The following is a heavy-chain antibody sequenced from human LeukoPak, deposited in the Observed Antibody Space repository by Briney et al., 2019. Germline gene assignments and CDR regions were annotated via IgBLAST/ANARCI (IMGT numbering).Heavy chain of an antibody. D-gene: IGHD2/OR15-2a*01. Sequence: GRSLRLSCAASGFTFSSYAMHWVRQAPGKGLEWVAVISYDGSNKYYADSVKGRFTISRDNSKNTLYLQMNSLRSEDTAVYYCARGILIFRPSASDRFGYFDYWGQGTLVTVSS. CDR3: ARGILIFRPSASDRFGYFDY. V-gene: IGHV3-30*04. CDR2: ISYDGSNK. J-gene: IGHJ4*02. CDR1: GFTFSSYA.